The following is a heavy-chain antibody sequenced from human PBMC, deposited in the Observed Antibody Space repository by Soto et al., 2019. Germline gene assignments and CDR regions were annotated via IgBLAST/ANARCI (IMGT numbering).Heavy chain of an antibody. V-gene: IGHV4-39*01. CDR3: ARARYFDWVFVY. CDR1: GGSISSSSSYY. Sequence: SETLSLTCTVSGGSISSSSSYYWGWIRQPPGKGLEWIGSIYYSGSTYYNPSLKSRVTISLDTSKNQFSLNLNSVTAADTAVYYCARARYFDWVFVYWGQGTLFTVSS. CDR2: IYYSGST. D-gene: IGHD3-9*01. J-gene: IGHJ4*02.